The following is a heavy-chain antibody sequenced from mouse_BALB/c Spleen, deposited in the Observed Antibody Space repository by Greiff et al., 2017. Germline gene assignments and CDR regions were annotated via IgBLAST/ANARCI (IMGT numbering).Heavy chain of an antibody. D-gene: IGHD1-3*01. CDR2: ISSGGSYT. V-gene: IGHV5-9-4*01. J-gene: IGHJ2*01. Sequence: DVKLVESGGGLVKPGGSLKLSCAASGFTFSSYAMSWVRQSPEKRLEWVAEISSGGSYTYYPDTVTGRFTISRDNAKNTLYLQMSSLKSEDTAMYYCARQDGVYRNYVDYWGQGTTLTVSA. CDR3: ARQDGVYRNYVDY. CDR1: GFTFSSYA.